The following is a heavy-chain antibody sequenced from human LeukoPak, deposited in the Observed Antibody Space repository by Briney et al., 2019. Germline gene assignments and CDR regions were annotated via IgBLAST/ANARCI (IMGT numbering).Heavy chain of an antibody. CDR2: IKQDGREK. V-gene: IGHV3-7*01. D-gene: IGHD3-9*01. J-gene: IGHJ4*02. CDR1: GFTLSSYA. Sequence: PGGSLRLSCAASGFTLSSYAMSWVRQAPGKGLEWVANIKQDGREKYYVDSVKGRFIISRDNAKNSLYLQMNSLRAEDTAVYHCARVEDYDILTGFDYWGQGTLVTVSS. CDR3: ARVEDYDILTGFDY.